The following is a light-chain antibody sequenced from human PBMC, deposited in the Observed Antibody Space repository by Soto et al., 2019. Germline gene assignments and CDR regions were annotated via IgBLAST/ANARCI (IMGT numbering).Light chain of an antibody. J-gene: IGKJ1*01. CDR2: ASI. Sequence: DTQMTQSLSSLAASVGDRVTVTCRASQPSATFITWYQLKIGNAPRLLIYASIYLQSGDPSRSRGSGSGTDFALSITGLQPEDSATYYCQQTYSDPPTFGQGTKV. CDR3: QQTYSDPPT. V-gene: IGKV1-39*01. CDR1: QPSATF.